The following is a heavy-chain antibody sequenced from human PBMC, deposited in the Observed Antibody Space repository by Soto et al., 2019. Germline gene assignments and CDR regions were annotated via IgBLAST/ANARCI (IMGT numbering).Heavy chain of an antibody. V-gene: IGHV4-30-2*01. CDR2: IYHSGST. CDR1: GGSISSGGYS. CDR3: ARMTYYYDSSGYNWFDP. D-gene: IGHD3-22*01. J-gene: IGHJ5*02. Sequence: PSETLSLICAVSGGSISSGGYSWSWIRQPPGKGLEWIGCIYHSGSTYYNPSLKSRVTISVDRSKNQFSLKLSSVTAADTAVYYCARMTYYYDSSGYNWFDPWGQGTPVPVYS.